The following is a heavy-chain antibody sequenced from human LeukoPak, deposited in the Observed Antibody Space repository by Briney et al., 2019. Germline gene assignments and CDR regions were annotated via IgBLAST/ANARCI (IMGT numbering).Heavy chain of an antibody. CDR3: AKESITMVRGNAFDI. CDR1: GFAFSGFA. CDR2: ISGSGGNT. V-gene: IGHV3-23*01. D-gene: IGHD3-10*01. Sequence: GGSLRLSCSASGFAFSGFAMGWVRQAPGKGLEWVSSISGSGGNTYYADSVKGRFTISRDNSKNTLYLQMNSLRAEDTAVYYCAKESITMVRGNAFDIWGQGTMVTVSS. J-gene: IGHJ3*02.